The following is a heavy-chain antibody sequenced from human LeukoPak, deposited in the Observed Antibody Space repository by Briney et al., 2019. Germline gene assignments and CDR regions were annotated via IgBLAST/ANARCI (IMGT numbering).Heavy chain of an antibody. CDR1: GGSLRNYY. CDR2: IYYSGST. V-gene: IGHV4-59*08. Sequence: SETLSLTCTVSGGSLRNYYWGWIRQPPGKGLEWTGYIYYSGSTNYNPSLKSRVTISVDMSRNQFYLKLSSVTAADTAVYFCARLLPAVAGTSYFPHWGQGTLVTVSS. D-gene: IGHD6-19*01. CDR3: ARLLPAVAGTSYFPH. J-gene: IGHJ1*01.